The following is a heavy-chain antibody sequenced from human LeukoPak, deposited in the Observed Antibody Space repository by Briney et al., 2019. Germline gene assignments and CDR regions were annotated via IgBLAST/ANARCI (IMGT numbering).Heavy chain of an antibody. Sequence: SSETLSLTCAVYGGSFSGYYWSWIRQPPGKGLEWIGEINHSGSTNYNPSLKSRVTISVDTSKNQFSLKLSSVTAADTAVYYCARDVSMMQGMDVWGRGTTVTVSS. D-gene: IGHD3-22*01. CDR2: INHSGST. CDR1: GGSFSGYY. CDR3: ARDVSMMQGMDV. V-gene: IGHV4-34*01. J-gene: IGHJ6*02.